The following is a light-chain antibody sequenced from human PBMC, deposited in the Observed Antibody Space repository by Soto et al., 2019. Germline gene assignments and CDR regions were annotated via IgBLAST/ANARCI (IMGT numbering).Light chain of an antibody. CDR1: QSVSSSY. J-gene: IGKJ5*01. V-gene: IGKV3-20*01. Sequence: EIVLTQSPGTLSLSPWERATLSCMASQSVSSSYLAFYQQKPGQAPRLLIYGASTRATGIPGRFSGSGSGTDFTLTISRLEPEDFAVYYCQQYGSSSITFGQGTRLEIK. CDR3: QQYGSSSIT. CDR2: GAS.